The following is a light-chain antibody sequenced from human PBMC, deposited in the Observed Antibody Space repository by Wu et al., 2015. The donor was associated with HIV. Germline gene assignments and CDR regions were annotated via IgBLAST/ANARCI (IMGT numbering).Light chain of an antibody. J-gene: IGKJ2*03. CDR3: QQYGGSQYS. V-gene: IGKV3-20*01. CDR2: GAS. Sequence: EIVMTQSPATLSVSPGERATLSCRASQSVSSYLAWYQQKPGQAPRLLIYGASTRATGIPDRFSGSGSGTDFTLTISKLEPEDFAVYYCQQYGGSQYSFGQGTKLEIK. CDR1: QSVSSY.